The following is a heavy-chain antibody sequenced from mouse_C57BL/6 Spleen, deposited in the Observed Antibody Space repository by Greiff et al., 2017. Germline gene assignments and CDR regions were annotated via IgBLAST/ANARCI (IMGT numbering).Heavy chain of an antibody. D-gene: IGHD2-10*01. Sequence: VQLQESGAELARPGASVKLSCKASGYTFTSYGISWVKQRTGQGLEWIGEIYPRSGNTYYNEKFKGKATLTADKSSSTAYMELRSLTSEDSAVYFCAPYFADAMDYWGQGTSVTVSS. CDR2: IYPRSGNT. CDR3: APYFADAMDY. J-gene: IGHJ4*01. CDR1: GYTFTSYG. V-gene: IGHV1-81*01.